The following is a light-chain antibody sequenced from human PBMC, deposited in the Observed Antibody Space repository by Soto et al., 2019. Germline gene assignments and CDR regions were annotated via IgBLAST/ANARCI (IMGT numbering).Light chain of an antibody. V-gene: IGKV3-20*01. Sequence: EILLTQSPSTLSLSPGEGVTLSCRASQSVTVNSLAWYQQKPGQAPRLLIDAASTRAAAVPDRFSGSGSGTDFTLTISRLEAEDFAVYYCQQSSSSPITFGQGTRLEIK. CDR3: QQSSSSPIT. CDR1: QSVTVNS. CDR2: AAS. J-gene: IGKJ5*01.